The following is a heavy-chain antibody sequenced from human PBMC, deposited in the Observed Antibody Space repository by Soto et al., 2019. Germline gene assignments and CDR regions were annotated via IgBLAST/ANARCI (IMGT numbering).Heavy chain of an antibody. J-gene: IGHJ4*02. CDR3: ARDQGGSSSWYYFDF. CDR2: ISSSSSYI. CDR1: GFTFSSYS. D-gene: IGHD6-13*01. V-gene: IGHV3-21*01. Sequence: GGSLRLSCAASGFTFSSYSMNWARQAPGKGLEWVSSISSSSSYIYYADSVKGRFTISRDNAKNSLYLQMNSLRAEDTAVYYCARDQGGSSSWYYFDFWGQGTLVTVSS.